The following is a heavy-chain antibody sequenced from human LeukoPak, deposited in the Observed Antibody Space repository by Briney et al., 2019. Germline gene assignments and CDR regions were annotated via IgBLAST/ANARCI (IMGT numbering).Heavy chain of an antibody. CDR2: IKRKTDGGTT. Sequence: GGSLRPSCAASGFTFSDAWMNWVRQAPGKGLEWVGRIKRKTDGGTTDYAAPVKGRFTISRDDSKNTLYLQMNSLKTEDTAVYYCTTGNWGPYWGQGTLVTVSS. V-gene: IGHV3-15*07. CDR1: GFTFSDAW. J-gene: IGHJ4*02. CDR3: TTGNWGPY. D-gene: IGHD7-27*01.